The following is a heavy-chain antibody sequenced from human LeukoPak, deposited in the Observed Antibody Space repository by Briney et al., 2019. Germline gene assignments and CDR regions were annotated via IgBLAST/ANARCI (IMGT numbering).Heavy chain of an antibody. Sequence: GGSLRLSCAASGFTFSSYDMNWVRQAPGKGPEWVSYISSSGSTIYYADSVKGRFTISRDNAKNSLYLQMNSLRAEDTAVYYCAELGITMIGGVWGKGTTVTISS. V-gene: IGHV3-48*03. J-gene: IGHJ6*04. D-gene: IGHD3-10*02. CDR2: ISSSGSTI. CDR3: AELGITMIGGV. CDR1: GFTFSSYD.